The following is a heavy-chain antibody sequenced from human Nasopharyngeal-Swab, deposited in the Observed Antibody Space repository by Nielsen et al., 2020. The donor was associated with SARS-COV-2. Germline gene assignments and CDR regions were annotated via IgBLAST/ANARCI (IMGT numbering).Heavy chain of an antibody. Sequence: GESLKISCAASGFTFSSYAMSWVRQAPGKGLEWVSVIYSGGSSTYYADSVKGRFTISRDNAKNTLYLQMNSLRAEDTAVYYCAKDPKVLWLWGQGTLVTVSS. CDR2: IYSGGSST. V-gene: IGHV3-23*03. CDR3: AKDPKVLWL. CDR1: GFTFSSYA. J-gene: IGHJ4*02. D-gene: IGHD5-12*01.